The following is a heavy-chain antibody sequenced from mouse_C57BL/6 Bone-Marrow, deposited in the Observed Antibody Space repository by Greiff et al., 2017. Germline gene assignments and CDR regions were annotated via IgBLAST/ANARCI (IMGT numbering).Heavy chain of an antibody. V-gene: IGHV5-4*01. CDR1: GFTFSSYA. J-gene: IGHJ3*01. Sequence: EVHLVESGGGLVKPGGSLKLSCAASGFTFSSYAMSWVRQTPEKRLEWVATISDGGSYTYYPDNVKGRFTISRDNAKNNLYLQMSHLKSEDTAMYYCAWLLPCAYWGQGTLVTVSA. CDR3: AWLLPCAY. D-gene: IGHD2-3*01. CDR2: ISDGGSYT.